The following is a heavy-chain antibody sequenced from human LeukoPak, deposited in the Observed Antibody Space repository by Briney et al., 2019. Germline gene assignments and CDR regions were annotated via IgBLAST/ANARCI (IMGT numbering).Heavy chain of an antibody. CDR3: ARGEVVIITGAFDI. D-gene: IGHD3-3*01. J-gene: IGHJ3*02. CDR1: GGTFSSYA. V-gene: IGHV1-69*06. Sequence: GASVKVSCKASGGTFSSYAISWVRQAPGQGLEWMGGIIPIFGTANYAQKFQGRVTITADKSTNTAYMELSSLRSEDTAVYYCARGEVVIITGAFDIWGQGTMVTVSS. CDR2: IIPIFGTA.